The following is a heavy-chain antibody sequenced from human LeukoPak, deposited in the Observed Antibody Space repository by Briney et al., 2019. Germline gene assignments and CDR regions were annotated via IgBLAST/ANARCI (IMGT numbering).Heavy chain of an antibody. J-gene: IGHJ5*02. D-gene: IGHD6-13*01. CDR1: GFTFSSYS. Sequence: PGGSLRLSCAASGFTFSSYSMSWARHARGRGLEWVSAISRSGGRTYNADSVKGRFTISRDNIKNTLYLQMNSLRAEDTAVYYCAKELAAAVNWFAPWGQGTLVTVSS. CDR2: ISRSGGRT. V-gene: IGHV3-23*01. CDR3: AKELAAAVNWFAP.